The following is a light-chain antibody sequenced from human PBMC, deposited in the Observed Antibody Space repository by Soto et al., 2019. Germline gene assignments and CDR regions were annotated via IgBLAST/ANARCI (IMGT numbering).Light chain of an antibody. CDR3: QQYNSWPPWT. CDR2: DAS. J-gene: IGKJ1*01. V-gene: IGKV3-15*01. Sequence: IVMTQSTATLSVSPGERATLSCRASQSVSNNLAWYQQKPGQAPRLLIYDASTRATGIPARFSGSGSGTELTLTISGLESEDFAVYYCQQYNSWPPWTFGQGTRVEVK. CDR1: QSVSNN.